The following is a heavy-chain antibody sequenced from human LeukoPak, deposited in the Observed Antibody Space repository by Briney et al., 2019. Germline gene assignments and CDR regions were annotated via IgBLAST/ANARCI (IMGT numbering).Heavy chain of an antibody. V-gene: IGHV3-7*05. J-gene: IGHJ4*02. CDR2: IKQDGSEK. Sequence: GGSLRLSCAASGFTFSSYWMSWVRQAPGKGLEWVANIKQDGSEKYYVDSVKGRFTISRDNAKNSLYLQMNSLKTEDTAVYYCARAISGSYHDYWGQGTLVTVSS. D-gene: IGHD1-26*01. CDR3: ARAISGSYHDY. CDR1: GFTFSSYW.